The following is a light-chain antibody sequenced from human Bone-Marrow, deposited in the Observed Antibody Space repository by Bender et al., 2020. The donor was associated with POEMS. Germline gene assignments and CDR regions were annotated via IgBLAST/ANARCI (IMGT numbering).Light chain of an antibody. J-gene: IGLJ3*02. CDR3: SSWDDSLNGWV. CDR2: SNN. Sequence: QSVLTQPPSASGTPGQSVTISCSGTSSNFGNNAANWYQHVPGTAPKLLIYSNNQRPSGVPDRFSASTSGTSASLAISGLPSDDEGDYYCSSWDDSLNGWVFGGGTKLTVL. V-gene: IGLV1-44*01. CDR1: SSNFGNNA.